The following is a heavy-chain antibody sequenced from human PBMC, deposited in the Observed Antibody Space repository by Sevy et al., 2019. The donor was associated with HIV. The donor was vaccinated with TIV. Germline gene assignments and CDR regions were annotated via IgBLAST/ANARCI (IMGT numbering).Heavy chain of an antibody. CDR2: IKRDGSEK. V-gene: IGHV3-7*03. J-gene: IGHJ6*02. Sequence: GGSLRLSCAASGFTFSNYWMSWVRQAPGKGLEWVANIKRDGSEKYYVASVKGLFTISRDNAKTSLYLQMNSLRVEDTAMYYCPRDCSSANCLWGMDVWGQGTMVTVSS. D-gene: IGHD2-2*01. CDR3: PRDCSSANCLWGMDV. CDR1: GFTFSNYW.